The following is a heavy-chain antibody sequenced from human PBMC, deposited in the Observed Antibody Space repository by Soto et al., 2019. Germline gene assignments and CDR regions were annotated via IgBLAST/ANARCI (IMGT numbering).Heavy chain of an antibody. J-gene: IGHJ1*01. CDR1: GFTFSSYA. CDR2: ISSNGGST. CDR3: VKGGPDYGGIPNAEYFQH. V-gene: IGHV3-64D*08. D-gene: IGHD4-17*01. Sequence: GGSLRLSCSASGFTFSSYAMHWVRQAPGKGLEYVSAISSNGGSTYYADSVKGRFTISRDNSKNTLYLQMSSLRAEDTAVYYCVKGGPDYGGIPNAEYFQHWGQGTLVTVSS.